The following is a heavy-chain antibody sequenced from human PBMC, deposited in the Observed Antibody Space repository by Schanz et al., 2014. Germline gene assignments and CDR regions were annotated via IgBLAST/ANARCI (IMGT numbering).Heavy chain of an antibody. Sequence: QVHLVQSGSEVKKPGASVKVSCKASGGTFSSYAFSWVRQAPGQGLEWLGRFTHISQKFQGRVTMTRDTFSTTAYMELNSLRSDDTAVYYCVRELSGGTFDYWGQGALVTVSS. D-gene: IGHD1-1*01. V-gene: IGHV1-2*06. J-gene: IGHJ4*02. CDR2: FT. CDR1: GGTFSSYA. CDR3: VRELSGGTFDY.